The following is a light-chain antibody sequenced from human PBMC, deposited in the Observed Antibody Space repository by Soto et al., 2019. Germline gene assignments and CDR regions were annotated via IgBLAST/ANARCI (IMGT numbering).Light chain of an antibody. CDR1: QSVSSY. CDR2: DAS. Sequence: EIVLTQSRATLSLSPGERATLSYRASQSVSSYLAWYQQKPGQAPRLLIYDASNRATGIPARFSGSGSGTDFTLTISSLEPEDFAVYYCQQRSNWPPLTFGGGTKVEIK. J-gene: IGKJ4*01. V-gene: IGKV3-11*01. CDR3: QQRSNWPPLT.